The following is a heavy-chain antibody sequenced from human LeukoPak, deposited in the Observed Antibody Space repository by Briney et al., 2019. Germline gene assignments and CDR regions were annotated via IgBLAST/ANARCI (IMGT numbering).Heavy chain of an antibody. CDR3: ARARWLQKIDY. Sequence: ASVKVSCEASGGTFSSYAISWVRQAPGQGLEWMGRINPNSGGTNYAQKFQGRVTMTRDTSISTAYMELSRLRSDDTAVYYCARARWLQKIDYWGQGTLVTVSS. J-gene: IGHJ4*02. V-gene: IGHV1-2*06. D-gene: IGHD5-24*01. CDR1: GGTFSSYA. CDR2: INPNSGGT.